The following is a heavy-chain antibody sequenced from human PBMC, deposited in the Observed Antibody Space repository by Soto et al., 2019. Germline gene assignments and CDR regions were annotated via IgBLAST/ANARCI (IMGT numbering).Heavy chain of an antibody. CDR3: TVRGGWLGP. Sequence: DVQLVESGGGFVKPGGSLRLSCAASGLTFNDVWMSWVRQAPGKGLEWVGRIKTKAEGETTDYAAPVKGRFTIPRAASKNIVPLEMNNLNTEDTAVYYCTVRGGWLGPWGQGILVTVSS. J-gene: IGHJ5*02. D-gene: IGHD3-22*01. CDR2: IKTKAEGETT. V-gene: IGHV3-15*01. CDR1: GLTFNDVW.